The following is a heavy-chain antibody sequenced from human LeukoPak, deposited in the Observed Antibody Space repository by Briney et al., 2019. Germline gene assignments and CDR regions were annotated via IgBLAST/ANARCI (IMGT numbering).Heavy chain of an antibody. CDR2: LYPSGIT. V-gene: IGHV4-38-2*02. CDR3: AREAHGSGYLNWFAP. CDR1: GYSISSGYY. D-gene: IGHD3-22*01. J-gene: IGHJ5*02. Sequence: PSETLSLTCDVSGYSISSGYYWVWIRPPPGKGLEWIGNLYPSGITYYNPSLKSRVTISVDTSKNQFSLNLSSVTAADTAVYYCAREAHGSGYLNWFAPWGPGTLVTVSS.